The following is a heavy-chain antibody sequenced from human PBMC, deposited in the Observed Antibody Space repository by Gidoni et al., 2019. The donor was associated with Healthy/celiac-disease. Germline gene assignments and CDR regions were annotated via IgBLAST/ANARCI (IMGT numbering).Heavy chain of an antibody. J-gene: IGHJ4*02. CDR2: IKQDGSEK. V-gene: IGHV3-7*01. Sequence: EVQLVESGGGLVQPGGSLRLSCAASGFTFSSYWMSWVRQAPGKGLAWVANIKQDGSEKYYVDSVKGRFTISRDNAKNSLYLQMNSLRAEDTAVYYCAREDSGGYSSSWFDYWGQGTLVTVSS. CDR1: GFTFSSYW. D-gene: IGHD6-13*01. CDR3: AREDSGGYSSSWFDY.